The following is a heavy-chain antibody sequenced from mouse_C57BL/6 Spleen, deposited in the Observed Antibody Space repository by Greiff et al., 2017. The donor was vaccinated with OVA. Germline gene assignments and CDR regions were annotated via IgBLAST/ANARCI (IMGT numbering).Heavy chain of an antibody. CDR2: IDPSDSYT. CDR1: GYTFTIYW. J-gene: IGHJ3*01. Sequence: QVQLQQPGAELVMPGASVKLSCKASGYTFTIYWMHWVKQRPGQGLEWIGEIDPSDSYTNYNQKFKGKSTLTVDKSSSTAYMQLSNLTSEDSAVYYCARRSSLILHGSSPWFAYWGQGTLVTVSA. V-gene: IGHV1-69*01. D-gene: IGHD1-1*01. CDR3: ARRSSLILHGSSPWFAY.